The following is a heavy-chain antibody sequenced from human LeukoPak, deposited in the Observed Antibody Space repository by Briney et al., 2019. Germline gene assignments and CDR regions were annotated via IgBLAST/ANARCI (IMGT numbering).Heavy chain of an antibody. Sequence: SETLSLTCTVPGYSISSGYYWSWIRQPPGKGLEWIGNIHGTGNTYYNPSLKSPVTTSVDTSQTHFSLKLTSVTAADTAVYYCARDRDPLTLVRGVIDYWGQGTLVTVSS. V-gene: IGHV4-38-2*02. CDR1: GYSISSGYY. CDR2: IHGTGNT. D-gene: IGHD3-10*01. J-gene: IGHJ4*02. CDR3: ARDRDPLTLVRGVIDY.